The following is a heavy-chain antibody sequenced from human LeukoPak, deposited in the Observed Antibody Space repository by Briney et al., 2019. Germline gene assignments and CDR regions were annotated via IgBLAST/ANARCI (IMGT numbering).Heavy chain of an antibody. V-gene: IGHV1-2*02. D-gene: IGHD5-24*01. CDR2: INTKSGGT. J-gene: IGHJ4*02. Sequence: ASVKVSCKASGYTFTDYYIHWVRQAPGQGLEWMGWINTKSGGTNYAQKFQDRVTMTRDTSISTAYLQWSSLKASDTAMYYCARGRGVPLSVLHYFDYWGQGTLVTVSS. CDR3: ARGRGVPLSVLHYFDY. CDR1: GYTFTDYY.